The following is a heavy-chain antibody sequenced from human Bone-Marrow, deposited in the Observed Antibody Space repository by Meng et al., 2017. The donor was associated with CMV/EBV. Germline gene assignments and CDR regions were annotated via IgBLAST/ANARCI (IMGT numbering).Heavy chain of an antibody. D-gene: IGHD5-24*01. CDR2: IYYSGST. Sequence: SETLSLTCTVSGGSISSYYWSWIRQPPGKGLEWIGYIYYSGSTNYNPSLKSRVTISVDTSKNQFSLKLSSVTAADTAVYYCARAQMATITACDYWGQGKLVNVDS. CDR1: GGSISSYY. CDR3: ARAQMATITACDY. V-gene: IGHV4-59*01. J-gene: IGHJ4*02.